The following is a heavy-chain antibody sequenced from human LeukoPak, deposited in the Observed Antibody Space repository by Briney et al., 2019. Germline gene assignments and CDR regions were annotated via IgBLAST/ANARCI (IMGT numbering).Heavy chain of an antibody. D-gene: IGHD3-3*01. CDR3: ARESHYDFWSGCYFDY. Sequence: GGSLRLSCAASGFTFSSYSMNWVRQAPGKGLEWVSSISSSSSYIYYADSVKGRFTISRDNAKNSLYLQMNSLRAEDTAVYYCARESHYDFWSGCYFDYWGQGTLVTVSS. J-gene: IGHJ4*02. V-gene: IGHV3-21*01. CDR1: GFTFSSYS. CDR2: ISSSSSYI.